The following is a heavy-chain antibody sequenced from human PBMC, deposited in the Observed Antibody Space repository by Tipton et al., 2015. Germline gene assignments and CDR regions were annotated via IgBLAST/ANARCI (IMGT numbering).Heavy chain of an antibody. V-gene: IGHV3-7*01. Sequence: SLRLSCAASGFTFSSYWMSWVRQAPGKGLEWVANIKQDGSEKYYVDSVKGRFTISRDNAKNSLFLQMNSLRAEDTAVYYCARDPMPWYFHHWGQGTLVTVSS. CDR2: IKQDGSEK. CDR3: ARDPMPWYFHH. CDR1: GFTFSSYW. D-gene: IGHD2-2*01. J-gene: IGHJ1*01.